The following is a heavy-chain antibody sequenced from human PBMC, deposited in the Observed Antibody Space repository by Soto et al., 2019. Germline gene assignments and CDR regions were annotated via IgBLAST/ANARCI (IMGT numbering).Heavy chain of an antibody. CDR1: GFTFSSYA. V-gene: IGHV3-30-3*01. CDR2: ISYDGSNK. J-gene: IGHJ2*01. CDR3: AGDPLWGTAMVLWYFDL. Sequence: XGSLRLSCAAAGFTFSSYAMHWVRQAPGKGLEWVAVISYDGSNKYYADSVKGRFTISRDNSKNTLYLQMNSLRAEDTAVYYCAGDPLWGTAMVLWYFDLWGRGTLVTVSS. D-gene: IGHD5-18*01.